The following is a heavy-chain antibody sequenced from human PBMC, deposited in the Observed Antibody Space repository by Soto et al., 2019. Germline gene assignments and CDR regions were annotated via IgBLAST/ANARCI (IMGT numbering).Heavy chain of an antibody. V-gene: IGHV4-34*01. Sequence: QVQLQQWGAGLVKPSETLSLSCAVYGQSFSGHSWAWIRQPPGKGLEWIGEISESGSTYYNPSLSIRVTISTNTAKYQFSLKPTSVAASDAAAYVSARGSGIVALPGELEDVNYDFWGQGTLVNVSS. CDR3: ARGSGIVALPGELEDVNYDF. CDR2: ISESGST. J-gene: IGHJ4*02. CDR1: GQSFSGHS. D-gene: IGHD1-1*01.